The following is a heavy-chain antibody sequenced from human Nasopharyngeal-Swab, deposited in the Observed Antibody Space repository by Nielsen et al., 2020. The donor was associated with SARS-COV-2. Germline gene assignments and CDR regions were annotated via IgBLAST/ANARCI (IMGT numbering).Heavy chain of an antibody. CDR3: ARVPGDFYFDY. Sequence: SETLSFTCAVYGGSFSGYYWSWIRQPPGKGLEWIGEINHSGSTNYNPSLKSRVTISVDTSKNQFSLKLSSVTAADTAVYYCARVPGDFYFDYWGQGTLVTVSS. CDR2: INHSGST. J-gene: IGHJ4*02. D-gene: IGHD4-17*01. CDR1: GGSFSGYY. V-gene: IGHV4-34*01.